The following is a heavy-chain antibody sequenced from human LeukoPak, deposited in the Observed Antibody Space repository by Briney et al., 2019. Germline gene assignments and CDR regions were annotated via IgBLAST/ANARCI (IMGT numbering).Heavy chain of an antibody. CDR3: ARGRSSSSSDPRDY. CDR2: INTNTGNP. J-gene: IGHJ4*02. D-gene: IGHD6-6*01. CDR1: GYTFTSYA. Sequence: HRASVKVSCKASGYTFTSYAMNWVRQAPGQGLEWMGWINTNTGNPTYAQGITGRFVFSLDTSVSTAYLQISSLKAEDTAVYYCARGRSSSSSDPRDYWGQGTLVTVSS. V-gene: IGHV7-4-1*02.